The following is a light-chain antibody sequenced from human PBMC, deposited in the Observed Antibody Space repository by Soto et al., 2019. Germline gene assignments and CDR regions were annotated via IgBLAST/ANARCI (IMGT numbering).Light chain of an antibody. CDR3: QHYNSYSEA. Sequence: EIVLTQSPGTLSLSPGERATLSCRASQSVTSNYLAWYQLKPGQAPRLLIHGASSRATGIPDRFSGSGSGTDFTLTISSLQPDDFATYYCQHYNSYSEAFGQGTKVDIK. CDR2: GAS. J-gene: IGKJ1*01. V-gene: IGKV3-20*01. CDR1: QSVTSNY.